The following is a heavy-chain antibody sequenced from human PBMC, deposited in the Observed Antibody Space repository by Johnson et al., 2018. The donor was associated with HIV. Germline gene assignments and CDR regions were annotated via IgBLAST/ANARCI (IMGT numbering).Heavy chain of an antibody. J-gene: IGHJ3*02. D-gene: IGHD4-17*01. Sequence: VQLVESGGGVVRPGGSLRLSCAASGFTFDDYGMSWVRQAPGKGLEWVSGINWNGDNTGYADSVKGRFTISRVNSKNMLYLQMNSLRVEDTAVYYCVKEASRGTVTQAPDAFDIWGQGTVVTVSS. CDR1: GFTFDDYG. CDR3: VKEASRGTVTQAPDAFDI. CDR2: INWNGDNT. V-gene: IGHV3-20*04.